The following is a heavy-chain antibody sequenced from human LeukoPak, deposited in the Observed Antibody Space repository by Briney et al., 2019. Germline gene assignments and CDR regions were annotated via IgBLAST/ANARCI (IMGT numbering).Heavy chain of an antibody. V-gene: IGHV3-21*01. CDR3: ARDWVQWLRGNWFDP. D-gene: IGHD6-19*01. CDR2: ISSSSSYI. J-gene: IGHJ5*02. Sequence: PGGSLRLSCAASGFTFSSYSMNWVRQAPGKGLEWVSSISSSSSYIYYADSVKGRFTISRDNAKNSLYLQMNSLRAEDTAVYYCARDWVQWLRGNWFDPWGQGTLVTVSS. CDR1: GFTFSSYS.